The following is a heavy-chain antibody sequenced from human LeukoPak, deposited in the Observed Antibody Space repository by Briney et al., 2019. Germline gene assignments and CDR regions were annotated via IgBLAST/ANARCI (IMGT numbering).Heavy chain of an antibody. CDR3: ARAPGGRRAYYMDV. V-gene: IGHV4-61*02. D-gene: IGHD3-16*01. CDR1: GGSISSGSYY. J-gene: IGHJ6*03. Sequence: SETLSLTCAVPGGSISSGSYYWSWIRQPAGKGLEWIGRIYTYESPNYNPSLKSRVSISVDTSKNQFSLKLTSVTAADTAVYFCARAPGGRRAYYMDVWGKGTTVTISS. CDR2: IYTYESP.